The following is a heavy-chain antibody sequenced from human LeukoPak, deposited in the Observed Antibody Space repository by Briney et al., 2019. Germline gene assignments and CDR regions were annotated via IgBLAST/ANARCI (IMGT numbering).Heavy chain of an antibody. CDR2: IYYSGST. J-gene: IGHJ4*02. CDR1: GRSISSSSYY. Sequence: PSETLSLTCTVSGRSISSSSYYWGWIRQPPGKGLEWIGSIYYSGSTYYNPSLKSRVTISVDTSKNQFSLKLSSVTAADTAVYYCARAMIARWSPNWSFDYWGQGTLVTVSS. CDR3: ARAMIARWSPNWSFDY. D-gene: IGHD1-1*01. V-gene: IGHV4-39*07.